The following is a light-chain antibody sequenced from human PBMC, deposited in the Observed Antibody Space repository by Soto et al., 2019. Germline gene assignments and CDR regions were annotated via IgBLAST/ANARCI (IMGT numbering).Light chain of an antibody. J-gene: IGLJ2*01. CDR1: SSDIGAFNY. CDR3: SSSAATNTVL. CDR2: DVS. Sequence: QSALAQPASVSGSPGQSITISCTGTSSDIGAFNYVSWYQQHPGDAPKLLIFDVSDRPSGISVRFSASKSGNSASLTISGLETEDEAHYFCSSSAATNTVLFGGGTKLTVL. V-gene: IGLV2-14*03.